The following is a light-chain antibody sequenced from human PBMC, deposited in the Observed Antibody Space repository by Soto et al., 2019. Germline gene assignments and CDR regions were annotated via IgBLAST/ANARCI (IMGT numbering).Light chain of an antibody. CDR3: QQYNNWPWT. CDR1: QSVSSN. Sequence: EIVMTQSPATLSVSPGDRATLSCRASQSVSSNLAWYQQKPGQAPRLLIYGASTRATGIPARFSGSGSGTEFTLTISSLQSEDSEVYYCQQYNNWPWTFGQGTKVEIK. J-gene: IGKJ1*01. CDR2: GAS. V-gene: IGKV3-15*01.